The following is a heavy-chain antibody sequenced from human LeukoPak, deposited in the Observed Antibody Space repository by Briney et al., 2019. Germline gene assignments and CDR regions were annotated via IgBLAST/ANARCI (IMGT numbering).Heavy chain of an antibody. Sequence: PSETLSLTCTVSGGSINSYYWSWIRQPPGKGLEWIGYIYYSGSTNYNPSLKSRVTISVDTSKNQFSLKLSSVTAADTAVYYCARDVAPDYYDSSVWGQGTLVTVSS. V-gene: IGHV4-59*01. CDR3: ARDVAPDYYDSSV. CDR2: IYYSGST. CDR1: GGSINSYY. J-gene: IGHJ4*02. D-gene: IGHD3-22*01.